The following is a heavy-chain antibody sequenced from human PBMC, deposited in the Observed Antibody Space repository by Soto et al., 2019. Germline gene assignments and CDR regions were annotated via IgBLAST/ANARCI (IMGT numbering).Heavy chain of an antibody. CDR3: ARSTVFGVVIIHWFDP. CDR1: GGSFSGYY. V-gene: IGHV4-34*01. Sequence: SETLSLTCAVYGGSFSGYYWSWIRQPPGKGLEWIGEINQSGSTNYNPSLKSRVTISVDTSKNQFSLKLSSVTAADTAVYYCARSTVFGVVIIHWFDPWGQGTLVTVSS. CDR2: INQSGST. D-gene: IGHD3-3*01. J-gene: IGHJ5*02.